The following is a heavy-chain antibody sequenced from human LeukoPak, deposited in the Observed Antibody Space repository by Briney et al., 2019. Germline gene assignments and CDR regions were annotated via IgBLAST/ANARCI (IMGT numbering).Heavy chain of an antibody. Sequence: SGESLRLSCAASGFTFSSYAMHWVRQAPGKGLEYVSAISSNGGSTYYANSVKGRFTISRDNSKNTLYLQMGSLRAEDMAVYYCARGYFGYWGQGTLVTVSS. CDR3: ARGYFGY. V-gene: IGHV3-64*01. J-gene: IGHJ4*02. CDR2: ISSNGGST. CDR1: GFTFSSYA. D-gene: IGHD2-15*01.